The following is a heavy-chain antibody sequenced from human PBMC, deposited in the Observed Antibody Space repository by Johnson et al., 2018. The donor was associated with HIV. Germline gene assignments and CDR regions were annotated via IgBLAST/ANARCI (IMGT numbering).Heavy chain of an antibody. CDR2: IRSKANSYAT. D-gene: IGHD6-19*01. V-gene: IGHV3-73*02. J-gene: IGHJ3*02. CDR1: GFTFSGSA. CDR3: TRQQYSSGLYVNAFDI. Sequence: VQLVESGGGLVQPGGSLKLSCAASGFTFSGSAMHWVRQASGKGLEWVGRIRSKANSYATAYAASVKGRFTISRDDSKNTAYLQMNILKTEDTAVYYCTRQQYSSGLYVNAFDIWGQGTMVTVSS.